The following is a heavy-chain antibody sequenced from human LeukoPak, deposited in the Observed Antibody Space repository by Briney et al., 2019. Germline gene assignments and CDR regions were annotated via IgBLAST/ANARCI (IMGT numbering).Heavy chain of an antibody. CDR3: ARQRSTNCFDP. D-gene: IGHD5/OR15-5a*01. Sequence: KTSETLSLTCTVSGDSISSGYYWGWIRQPPGKGLEWIGSIYYSGSTYYNPSLKTRVTTSVDTSKNQFSLKLSSVTAADTAVYYCARQRSTNCFDPWGQGTLVTVSS. V-gene: IGHV4-38-2*02. CDR1: GDSISSGYY. J-gene: IGHJ5*02. CDR2: IYYSGST.